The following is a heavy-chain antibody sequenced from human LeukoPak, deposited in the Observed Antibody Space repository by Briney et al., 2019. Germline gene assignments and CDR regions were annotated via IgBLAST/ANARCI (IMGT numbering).Heavy chain of an antibody. Sequence: ASVKLSCKASGYRFTANYIHWIRLAQAQGLGWVGWISIHTGGTSKAQKVPGWVTITSDTSITTTYLDLNRLRPGAKAVSYCERGRELLGIYYFDNCGEGTLGTVS. CDR3: ERGRELLGIYYFDN. D-gene: IGHD1-26*01. CDR1: GYRFTANY. J-gene: IGHJ4*02. V-gene: IGHV1-2*04. CDR2: ISIHTGGT.